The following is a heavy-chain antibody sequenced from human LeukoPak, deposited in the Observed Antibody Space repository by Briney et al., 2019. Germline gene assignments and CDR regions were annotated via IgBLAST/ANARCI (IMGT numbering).Heavy chain of an antibody. D-gene: IGHD1-26*01. V-gene: IGHV4-34*01. Sequence: SQTLSLTCAVYGGSFSDYYWSWIRQPPGEGLEWIGEINHGGIANYNPSLKSRVTISVDTSKKQFSLKLNSVTAADTAVYYCARARGRAGARFDYWGQGTLVTVSS. J-gene: IGHJ4*02. CDR1: GGSFSDYY. CDR2: INHGGIA. CDR3: ARARGRAGARFDY.